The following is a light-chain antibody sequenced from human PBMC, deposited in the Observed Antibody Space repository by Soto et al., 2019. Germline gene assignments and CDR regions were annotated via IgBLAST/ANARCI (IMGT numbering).Light chain of an antibody. Sequence: QSVLTQPASVSGSPGQSITISCTGTSSDVGGYNYVSWHQLHPGKAPKLMVYEVSNRPSGVSNRFSGSKSGNTASPTISGLQAEDEADYYCSSYTSSSTYVFGTGTKVTVL. CDR3: SSYTSSSTYV. CDR2: EVS. CDR1: SSDVGGYNY. V-gene: IGLV2-14*01. J-gene: IGLJ1*01.